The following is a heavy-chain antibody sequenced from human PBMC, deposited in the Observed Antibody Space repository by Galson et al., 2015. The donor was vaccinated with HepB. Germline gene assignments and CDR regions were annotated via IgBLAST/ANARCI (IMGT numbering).Heavy chain of an antibody. J-gene: IGHJ5*02. V-gene: IGHV3-30*04. CDR2: ISYDGSNK. D-gene: IGHD6-19*01. CDR3: ARDAYSSGWYDRGRVDWFDP. Sequence: SLRLSCAASGFTFSSYAMHWVRQAPGKGLEWVAVISYDGSNKYYANSVKGRFTISRDNSKSTLYLQMNSLRAEDTAVYYCARDAYSSGWYDRGRVDWFDPWGQGTLVTVSS. CDR1: GFTFSSYA.